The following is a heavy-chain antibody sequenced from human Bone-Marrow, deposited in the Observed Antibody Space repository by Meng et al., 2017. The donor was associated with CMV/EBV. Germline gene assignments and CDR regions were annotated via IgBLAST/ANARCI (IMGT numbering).Heavy chain of an antibody. V-gene: IGHV4-30-4*08. CDR3: ARADCSSTSCYVDY. J-gene: IGHJ4*02. CDR1: GACISSGDYY. Sequence: GACISSGDYYWSWIRQPPGKGLEWIGYIYYSGSTYYNPSLKSRVTISVDTSKNQFSLKLSSVTAADTAVYYCARADCSSTSCYVDYWGQGTLVTVSS. CDR2: IYYSGST. D-gene: IGHD2-2*01.